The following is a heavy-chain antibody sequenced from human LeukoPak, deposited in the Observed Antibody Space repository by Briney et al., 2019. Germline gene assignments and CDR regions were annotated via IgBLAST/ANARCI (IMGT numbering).Heavy chain of an antibody. D-gene: IGHD2-15*01. CDR1: GYSFTSYW. J-gene: IGHJ4*02. CDR3: ATSRSMVGFTHDFDY. V-gene: IGHV5-51*01. Sequence: GESLKISCKGSGYSFTSYWIGWVRQMPGKGLEWMGIIYPDDSDTRYSPSFQGQVTVSADKSISTAYLQWSSLKASDTAIYYCATSRSMVGFTHDFDYWGQGTLVTVCS. CDR2: IYPDDSDT.